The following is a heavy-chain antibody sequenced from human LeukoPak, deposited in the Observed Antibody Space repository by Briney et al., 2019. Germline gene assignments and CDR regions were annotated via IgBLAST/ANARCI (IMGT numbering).Heavy chain of an antibody. D-gene: IGHD1-14*01. CDR3: VRGDQEASEPAFDY. Sequence: GGSLRLSCAASGFTFSSYSMNWVRQAPGKGLEWVSYISSGGRTIYYADSVRGRFSISRDTAKNSLYLEMNSLRDEDTAMYYCVRGDQEASEPAFDYWGQGTLVTVSS. CDR2: ISSGGRTI. CDR1: GFTFSSYS. J-gene: IGHJ4*02. V-gene: IGHV3-48*02.